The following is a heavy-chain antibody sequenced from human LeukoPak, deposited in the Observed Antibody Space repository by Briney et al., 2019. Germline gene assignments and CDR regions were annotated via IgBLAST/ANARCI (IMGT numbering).Heavy chain of an antibody. Sequence: SVKVSCKASGGTFSSYAISWVRQAPGQGLEWMGGIIPIFGTANYAQKFQGRVTITADESTSTAYMELSSLRSEDTAVYYRASYDIYPPHRFDPWGQGTLVTVSS. D-gene: IGHD3-9*01. CDR2: IIPIFGTA. J-gene: IGHJ5*02. CDR1: GGTFSSYA. CDR3: ASYDIYPPHRFDP. V-gene: IGHV1-69*01.